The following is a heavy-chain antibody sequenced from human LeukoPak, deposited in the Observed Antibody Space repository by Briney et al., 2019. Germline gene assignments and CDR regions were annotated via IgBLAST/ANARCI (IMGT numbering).Heavy chain of an antibody. J-gene: IGHJ4*02. CDR3: ARVLPSGYAFDY. D-gene: IGHD5-12*01. CDR1: GYTFTSYG. CDR2: ISAYNGNT. V-gene: IGHV1-18*01. Sequence: ASVKVSCKASGYTFTSYGISWVRQAPGQGLEWMGWISAYNGNTNYAQKLQGRVTMTTDTSTSTAYMELRGLRSDDTAVYYCARVLPSGYAFDYWGQGTLVTVSS.